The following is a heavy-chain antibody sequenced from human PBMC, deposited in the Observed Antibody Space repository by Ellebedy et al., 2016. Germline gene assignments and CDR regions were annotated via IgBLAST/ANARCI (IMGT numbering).Heavy chain of an antibody. D-gene: IGHD3-10*01. CDR3: AWYGSGSPF. CDR1: GFTFSNYY. CDR2: INSDGSTT. J-gene: IGHJ4*02. Sequence: RGSLRLSXAASGFTFSNYYMHWVRQAPGKGLVWVSRINSDGSTTTYADSVKGRFTISRDNAKNTLYLQMISLRAEDTAVYYCAWYGSGSPFWGQGTLVTVSS. V-gene: IGHV3-74*01.